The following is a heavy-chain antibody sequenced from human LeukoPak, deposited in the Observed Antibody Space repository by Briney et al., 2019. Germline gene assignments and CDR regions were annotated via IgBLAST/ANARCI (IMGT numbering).Heavy chain of an antibody. J-gene: IGHJ4*02. CDR3: ARGYSYGYEADY. V-gene: IGHV1-8*03. CDR1: GYTFTSYD. D-gene: IGHD5-18*01. CDR2: MNPNSGNT. Sequence: ASVKVSCKASGYTFTSYDINWVRQATGQGLEWMGWMNPNSGNTGYAQKFQGRATITRNTSISTAYMELSSLRSEDTAVYYCARGYSYGYEADYWGQGTLVTVSS.